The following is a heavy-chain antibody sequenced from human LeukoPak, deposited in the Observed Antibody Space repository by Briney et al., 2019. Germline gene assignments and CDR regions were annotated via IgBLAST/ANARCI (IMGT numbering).Heavy chain of an antibody. CDR2: IIPAINTT. J-gene: IGHJ6*03. D-gene: IGHD4-17*01. CDR3: ARGGETTVIPFYFYYMDV. V-gene: IGHV1-69*05. CDR1: GGAFSSFA. Sequence: SVKVSCKASGGAFSSFAISWVRQAPGQGLEWMGGIIPAINTTNYAQKFQGRVTVTTDESTSTAYMELSSLKSEDTAVYYCARGGETTVIPFYFYYMDVWGQGTTVTVSS.